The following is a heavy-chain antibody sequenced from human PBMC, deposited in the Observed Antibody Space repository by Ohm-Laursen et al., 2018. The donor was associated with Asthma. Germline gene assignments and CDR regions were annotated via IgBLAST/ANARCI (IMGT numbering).Heavy chain of an antibody. J-gene: IGHJ4*02. CDR3: ATLSWYASQY. CDR2: IKPDGSQT. CDR1: EFTFRLSW. V-gene: IGHV3-7*01. D-gene: IGHD2-2*01. Sequence: GSLRLSCAASEFTFRLSWMIWVRQAPGKGLQWLAFIKPDGSQTYYADSLEGRFSISRDNSKNSLYLQMSSLRGEDTALYYCATLSWYASQYWGQGTLVTVSS.